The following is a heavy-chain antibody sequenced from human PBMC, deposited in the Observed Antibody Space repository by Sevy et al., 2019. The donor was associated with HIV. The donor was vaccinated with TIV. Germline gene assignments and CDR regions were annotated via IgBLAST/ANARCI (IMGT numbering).Heavy chain of an antibody. CDR2: ITHSANT. Sequence: SQTLSLTCAVYGGSFSGYYWTFFRQPPGKGLEWIGEITHSANTNSNPSLKSRVTISVDTSKNQFSLKLTSVTAADTAVYFCARGRYDKYVWGSYRPTYFDYWGQGSLVTVSS. V-gene: IGHV4-34*01. CDR1: GGSFSGYY. CDR3: ARGRYDKYVWGSYRPTYFDY. D-gene: IGHD3-16*02. J-gene: IGHJ4*02.